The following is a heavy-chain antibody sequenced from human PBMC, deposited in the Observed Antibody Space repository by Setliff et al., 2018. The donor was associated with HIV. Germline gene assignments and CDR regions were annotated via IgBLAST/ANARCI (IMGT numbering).Heavy chain of an antibody. D-gene: IGHD1-1*01. CDR1: GFTFGSYT. V-gene: IGHV3-23*03. CDR3: AKETPMGLDWSSPDPRNYNAYYYMDV. J-gene: IGHJ6*03. Sequence: LSLTCEGSGFTFGSYTMSWVRQAPGKGLEWLSVIYSGSGSTKYADSVKGRFTVSRDNSKNMLYLQMTRLSVEDTATYHCAKETPMGLDWSSPDPRNYNAYYYMDVWGEGTTVTVSS. CDR2: IYSGSGST.